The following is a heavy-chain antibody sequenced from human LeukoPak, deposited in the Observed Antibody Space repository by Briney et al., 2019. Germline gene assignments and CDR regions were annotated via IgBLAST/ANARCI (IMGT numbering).Heavy chain of an antibody. CDR2: ISAYNGNT. V-gene: IGHV1-18*01. J-gene: IGHJ4*02. CDR3: ARGGYIRIAAAGSLFDY. Sequence: ASVKVSCKASGYTFTSYGISWVRQAPGQGLEWMGWISAYNGNTNYAQKLRGRVTMTTDTSTSTAYMELRSLRSDDTAVYYCARGGYIRIAAAGSLFDYWGQGTLVTVSS. D-gene: IGHD6-13*01. CDR1: GYTFTSYG.